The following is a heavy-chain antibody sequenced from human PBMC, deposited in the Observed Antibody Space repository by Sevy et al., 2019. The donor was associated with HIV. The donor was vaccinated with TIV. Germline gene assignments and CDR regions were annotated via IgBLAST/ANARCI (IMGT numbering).Heavy chain of an antibody. V-gene: IGHV3-7*03. Sequence: GGSLRLSCAASGFTFSTHWMSWVRQAPGKGLEWVANIKEDGSEKYYVDSVKGRFTISRDNAKNSLFLQMNSLRAEDTAVYYCAKDVYRGQGTLVTVSS. CDR3: AKDVY. CDR1: GFTFSTHW. CDR2: IKEDGSEK. J-gene: IGHJ4*02.